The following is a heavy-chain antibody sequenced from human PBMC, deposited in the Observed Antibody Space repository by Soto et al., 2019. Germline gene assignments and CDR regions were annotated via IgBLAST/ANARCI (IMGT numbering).Heavy chain of an antibody. CDR2: ISGYNGDT. V-gene: IGHV1-18*01. J-gene: IGHJ4*02. CDR3: ARAPQTVAGAGIWY. CDR1: GYTFTSYG. D-gene: IGHD6-13*01. Sequence: ASVKVSCKASGYTFTSYGISWVRQAPGQGLEWMGWISGYNGDTNYAQRLQGRVTMTTDTSTNTAYMELRSLRSDDTAVYYCARAPQTVAGAGIWYWGQGTLVTVSS.